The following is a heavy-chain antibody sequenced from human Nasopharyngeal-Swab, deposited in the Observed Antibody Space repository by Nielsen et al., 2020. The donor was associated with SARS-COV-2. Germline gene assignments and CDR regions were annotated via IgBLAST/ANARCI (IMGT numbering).Heavy chain of an antibody. V-gene: IGHV3-11*06. J-gene: IGHJ3*02. Sequence: GESLKISCAASGFTFSEYYMSWIRQAPGKGLEWISYITITSGYTKYADSVKGRFTISRDNAKNSLYLQMNSLRAEDTAVYYCVKDRSRFLEFRLNSFDIWGQETLVTVSS. CDR2: ITITSGYT. CDR1: GFTFSEYY. CDR3: VKDRSRFLEFRLNSFDI. D-gene: IGHD3-3*01.